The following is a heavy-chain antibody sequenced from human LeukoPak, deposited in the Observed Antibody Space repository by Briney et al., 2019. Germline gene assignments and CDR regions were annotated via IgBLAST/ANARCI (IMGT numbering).Heavy chain of an antibody. CDR1: GFTFSSYW. J-gene: IGHJ4*02. Sequence: GGSLRLSCAASGFTFSSYWMHWVRQAPGKGLVWVSRINSDGSSTSYADSVKGRFTISRDNAKNSLYLQMNSLRAEDTAVYYCARVPRYDYVWGSYRHIDYWGQGTLVTVSS. D-gene: IGHD3-16*02. V-gene: IGHV3-74*01. CDR3: ARVPRYDYVWGSYRHIDY. CDR2: INSDGSST.